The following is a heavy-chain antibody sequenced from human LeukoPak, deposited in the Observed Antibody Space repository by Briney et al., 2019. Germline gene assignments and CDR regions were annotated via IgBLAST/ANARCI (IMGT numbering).Heavy chain of an antibody. V-gene: IGHV3-21*01. Sequence: KPGGSLRLSCAASGLNFIDYTMNWVRQAPGKGLEWVSSITSTGRYIFYADSVKGRITISRDNAKNSLYLQMNSLRAEDTAVYYCARSIVPDGTSPFDYWGQGTLVTVSS. CDR1: GLNFIDYT. CDR3: ARSIVPDGTSPFDY. CDR2: ITSTGRYI. D-gene: IGHD6-13*01. J-gene: IGHJ4*02.